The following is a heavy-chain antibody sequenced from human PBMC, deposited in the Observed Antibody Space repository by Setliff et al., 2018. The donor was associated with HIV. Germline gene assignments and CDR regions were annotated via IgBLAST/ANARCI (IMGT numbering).Heavy chain of an antibody. V-gene: IGHV3-11*04. D-gene: IGHD3-3*01. J-gene: IGHJ4*02. Sequence: PGGSLRLSCAASGLMFRNYYMAWIRQAPGKGLEWISYINSGSNTISYADSVRGRFSISRDNAKNSLYLQMNSLRAEDTAVYYCARAKVDYNFWSGVDYWGQGALVTVSS. CDR3: ARAKVDYNFWSGVDY. CDR1: GLMFRNYY. CDR2: INSGSNTI.